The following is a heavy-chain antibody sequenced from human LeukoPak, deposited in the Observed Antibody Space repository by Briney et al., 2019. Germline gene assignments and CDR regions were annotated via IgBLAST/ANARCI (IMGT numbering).Heavy chain of an antibody. CDR3: ARDRRRLRGQNGDGDAFDI. CDR2: FYVDGRA. CDR1: GFAVGGNY. J-gene: IGHJ3*02. Sequence: PGGSLRLSCAAPGFAVGGNYISWVRQAPGKGLEWVSIFYVDGRAFHAASVKGRFTMSRDTSKNTVDLQMNSLRAEDTAVYFCARDRRRLRGQNGDGDAFDIWGQGTRVTVSS. D-gene: IGHD2-8*01. V-gene: IGHV3-53*01.